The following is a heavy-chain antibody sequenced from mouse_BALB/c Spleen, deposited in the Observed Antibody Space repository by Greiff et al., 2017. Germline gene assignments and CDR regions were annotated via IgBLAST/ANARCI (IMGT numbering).Heavy chain of an antibody. J-gene: IGHJ3*01. CDR1: GFTFSSYG. V-gene: IGHV5-6-3*01. CDR3: ARDGVSWVFAY. Sequence: EVQVVESGGGLVQPGGSLKLSCAASGFTFSSYGMSWVRQTPDKRLELVATINSNGGSTYYPDSVKGRFTISRDNAKNTLYLQMSSLKSEDTAMYYCARDGVSWVFAYWGQGTLVTVSA. D-gene: IGHD4-1*01. CDR2: INSNGGST.